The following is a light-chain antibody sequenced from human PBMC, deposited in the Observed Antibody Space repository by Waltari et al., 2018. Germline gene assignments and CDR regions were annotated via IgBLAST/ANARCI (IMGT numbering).Light chain of an antibody. CDR1: SSNFGAGYD. J-gene: IGLJ3*02. Sequence: QSVLTQPPSMSGAPGQKVTIPCTGGSSNFGAGYDVHWYQQFPGTAPKLLIFCNTNRPSGGPGRFSGSKSGTSASLAIAGLQSEDEAVYYCQSFDSSLSASVFGGGTKLTVV. CDR2: CNT. CDR3: QSFDSSLSASV. V-gene: IGLV1-40*01.